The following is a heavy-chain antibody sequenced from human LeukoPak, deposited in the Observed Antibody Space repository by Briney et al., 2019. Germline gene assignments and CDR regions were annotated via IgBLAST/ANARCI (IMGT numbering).Heavy chain of an antibody. J-gene: IGHJ4*02. CDR3: ARGILADY. CDR2: IYSGATT. CDR1: GFTVSSNY. Sequence: QTGGSLRLSCAASGFTVSSNYMSWVRQAPGKGLEWVSVIYSGATTYYADSVKGRFTISRDNSKNTLYLQMNSLRAEDTAVYCCARGILADYWGQGTLVTVSS. V-gene: IGHV3-53*05.